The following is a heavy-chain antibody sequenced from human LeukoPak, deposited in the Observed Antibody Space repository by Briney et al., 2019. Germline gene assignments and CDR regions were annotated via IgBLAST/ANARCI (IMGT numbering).Heavy chain of an antibody. D-gene: IGHD2-15*01. J-gene: IGHJ5*02. CDR2: INHSGST. CDR1: GGSFSGYY. V-gene: IGHV4-34*01. CDR3: ARGLFVVAVAATRWFDP. Sequence: SETLSLTCAVYGGSFSGYYWSWIRQPPGKGLEWIGEINHSGSTNYNPSLKSRVTISVDTSKNQFSLKLSSVTAADTAVYYCARGLFVVAVAATRWFDPWGQGTLVTVSS.